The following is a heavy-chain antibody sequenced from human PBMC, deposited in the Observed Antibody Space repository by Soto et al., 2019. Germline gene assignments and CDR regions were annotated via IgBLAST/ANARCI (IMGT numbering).Heavy chain of an antibody. D-gene: IGHD3-3*01. CDR3: VRGLRFLEWSSH. V-gene: IGHV1-8*01. CDR2: MNPNSGNT. J-gene: IGHJ4*02. CDR1: GYTFTSYD. Sequence: GSVKVSCKASGYTFTSYDINWVRQATGQGLEWMGWMNPNSGNTGYAQKFQGRVTMTRNTSISTAYMELSSLRSEDTAVYYCVRGLRFLEWSSHLGQGTLVTVSS.